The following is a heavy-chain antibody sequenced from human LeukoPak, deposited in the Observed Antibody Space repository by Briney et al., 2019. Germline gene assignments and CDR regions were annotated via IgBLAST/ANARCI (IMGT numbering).Heavy chain of an antibody. CDR2: ISSDGGST. V-gene: IGHV3-64*01. J-gene: IGHJ3*02. CDR1: GFTFSYYA. D-gene: IGHD5-12*01. Sequence: GGSLRLSCAASGFTFSYYAMHWVRQAPGKGLEYVSAISSDGGSTYYANSVKGRFTISRDNSKNMLYLQMNSLRAEDTAVYYCARDLGYSAYATVRGYAVDIWGQGTMVTVSS. CDR3: ARDLGYSAYATVRGYAVDI.